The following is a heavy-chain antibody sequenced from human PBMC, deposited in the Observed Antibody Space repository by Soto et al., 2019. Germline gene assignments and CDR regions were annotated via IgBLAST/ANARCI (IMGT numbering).Heavy chain of an antibody. CDR2: INHSGST. CDR3: ARGRTSTNWFDP. D-gene: IGHD2-8*01. CDR1: GGSFSGYY. J-gene: IGHJ5*02. V-gene: IGHV4-34*01. Sequence: PSETLSLTCAVYGGSFSGYYWSWIRQPPGKGLEWIGEINHSGSTNYNPSLKSRVTISVDTSKNQFSLKLSSVTAADTAVYYCARGRTSTNWFDPWGQGTLVTVS.